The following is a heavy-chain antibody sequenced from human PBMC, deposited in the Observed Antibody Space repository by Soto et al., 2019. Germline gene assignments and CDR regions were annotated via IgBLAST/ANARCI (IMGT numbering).Heavy chain of an antibody. CDR1: GGSISSGGYY. V-gene: IGHV4-31*03. J-gene: IGHJ2*01. CDR3: ARGTTEDWYFDL. CDR2: IYYSGST. Sequence: PSETLSLTCTVSGGSISSGGYYWSWIRQHPGEGLEWIGYIYYSGSTYYNPSLKSRVTISVDTSKNQFSLKLSSVTAADTAVYYCARGTTEDWYFDLWGRGTLVTVSS. D-gene: IGHD1-7*01.